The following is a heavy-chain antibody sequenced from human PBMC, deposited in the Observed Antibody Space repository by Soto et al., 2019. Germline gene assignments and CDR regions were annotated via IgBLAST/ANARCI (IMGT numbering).Heavy chain of an antibody. CDR3: ARVHTVTRFFDY. D-gene: IGHD4-4*01. CDR2: IYYSGST. CDR1: GGSISRYY. Sequence: SETLSLTCTVSGGSISRYYWSWIRQPPGKGLEWIGYIYYSGSTNYNPSLKSRVTISVDTSKNQFSLKLSSVTAADTAVYYCARVHTVTRFFDYWGQGTLVTVSS. J-gene: IGHJ4*02. V-gene: IGHV4-59*01.